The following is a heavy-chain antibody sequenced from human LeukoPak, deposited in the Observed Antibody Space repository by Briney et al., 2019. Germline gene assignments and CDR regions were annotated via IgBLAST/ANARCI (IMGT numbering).Heavy chain of an antibody. Sequence: PGGSLRRSCAASGFTFSSYGMHRVRQAPGQGLEWVAFIRYDGSNKYYADSVKGRFTISRDNSKNTLYLQMNSLRPEDTAVYYCAKDPQKWESYFDYWGQGTLVTVSS. CDR3: AKDPQKWESYFDY. V-gene: IGHV3-30*02. CDR1: GFTFSSYG. D-gene: IGHD1-26*01. J-gene: IGHJ4*02. CDR2: IRYDGSNK.